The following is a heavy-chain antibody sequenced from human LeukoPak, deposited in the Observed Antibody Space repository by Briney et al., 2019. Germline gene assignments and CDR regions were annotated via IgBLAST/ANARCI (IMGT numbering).Heavy chain of an antibody. D-gene: IGHD5-12*01. Sequence: PGGSLRLSCAASGFTFSSYGMHWVRQAPGKGLEWVAVIWYDGSNKYYADSVKGRFTIPRDNSKNTLYLQMNSLRAEDTAVYYCAKVDYRGYFDYWGQGTLVTVSS. CDR2: IWYDGSNK. J-gene: IGHJ4*02. CDR3: AKVDYRGYFDY. V-gene: IGHV3-33*06. CDR1: GFTFSSYG.